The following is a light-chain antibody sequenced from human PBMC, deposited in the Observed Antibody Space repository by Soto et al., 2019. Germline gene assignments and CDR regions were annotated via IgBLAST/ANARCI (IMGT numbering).Light chain of an antibody. Sequence: QSVLTQPPSVYGAPGQRVTISCTGSSSNIGAGYEVHWYQQLPGTAPKLLISGNIYRPSGVPDRFSGSKSGTSVSLVITGLQAEDEADYHCQSYDSSLSGVVFGGGTKLTVL. J-gene: IGLJ2*01. CDR3: QSYDSSLSGVV. V-gene: IGLV1-40*01. CDR1: SSNIGAGYE. CDR2: GNI.